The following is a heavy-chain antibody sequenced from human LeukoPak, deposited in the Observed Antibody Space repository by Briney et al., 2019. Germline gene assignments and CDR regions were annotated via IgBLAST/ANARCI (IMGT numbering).Heavy chain of an antibody. CDR1: GDSFTSYW. D-gene: IGHD3-22*01. Sequence: GESLKISCKGSGDSFTSYWIGWLRQMPGKGLEWMVIIYPGDSDTRYSPSFQGQVTISADKSISTAYLQWSSLKASDTAMYYCALCDSSGYGAFDIWGQGTMVTVSS. J-gene: IGHJ3*02. CDR2: IYPGDSDT. V-gene: IGHV5-51*01. CDR3: ALCDSSGYGAFDI.